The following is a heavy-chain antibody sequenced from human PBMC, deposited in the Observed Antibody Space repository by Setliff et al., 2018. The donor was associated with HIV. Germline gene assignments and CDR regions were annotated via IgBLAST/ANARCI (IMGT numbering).Heavy chain of an antibody. V-gene: IGHV3-30*03. CDR2: VSYDAERK. CDR1: GFAFRHYA. J-gene: IGHJ4*02. CDR3: ARDSAAWVTELGILGY. D-gene: IGHD3-3*01. Sequence: GGSLRLSCEASGFAFRHYAMHWVRQAPGKGLECVAVVSYDAERKYYADSVKGRFTISRDNPRNTVYLQMTGLRLDDTAVYYCARDSAAWVTELGILGYWGQGTLVTVSS.